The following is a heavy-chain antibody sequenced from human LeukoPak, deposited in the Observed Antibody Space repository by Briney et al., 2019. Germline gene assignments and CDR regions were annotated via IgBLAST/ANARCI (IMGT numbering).Heavy chain of an antibody. CDR1: GGSFRGYY. CDR2: INHSGST. Sequence: SETLSLTCAVYGGSFRGYYWSWIRQPPGKGLEWIGEINHSGSTNYNPSLKSRVTISVDTSKNQFSLKLSSVTAADTAVYYCARSPSSGYFFDYWGQGTLVTVSS. CDR3: ARSPSSGYFFDY. J-gene: IGHJ4*02. D-gene: IGHD3-22*01. V-gene: IGHV4-34*01.